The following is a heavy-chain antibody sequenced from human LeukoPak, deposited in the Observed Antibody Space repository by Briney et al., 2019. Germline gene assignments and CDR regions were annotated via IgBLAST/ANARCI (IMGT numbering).Heavy chain of an antibody. J-gene: IGHJ4*02. Sequence: GGSLRLSCADSRFTVRSNYVSWVRQAPRKGLEWVSVIYSDGTTNYADSVKGRFTISKDNSKNTLYLQMNSLRAEDTAVYYCARGGSWNDFDYWGQGTLVTVSS. CDR1: RFTVRSNY. V-gene: IGHV3-66*01. CDR2: IYSDGTT. D-gene: IGHD2-15*01. CDR3: ARGGSWNDFDY.